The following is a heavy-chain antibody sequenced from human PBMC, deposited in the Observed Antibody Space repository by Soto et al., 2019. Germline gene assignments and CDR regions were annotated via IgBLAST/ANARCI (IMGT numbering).Heavy chain of an antibody. CDR3: ARPIYGSGSLSPFDY. Sequence: QVQLVQSGAEVKKPGSSVKVSCKASGGTFSSYAISWVRQAPGQGLEWLGGIIPIFGTANYAQKFQGRVTITADESTSTAYMELSRLRSEDTAVYYCARPIYGSGSLSPFDYWGQGTLVTVSS. CDR1: GGTFSSYA. V-gene: IGHV1-69*01. D-gene: IGHD3-10*01. CDR2: IIPIFGTA. J-gene: IGHJ4*02.